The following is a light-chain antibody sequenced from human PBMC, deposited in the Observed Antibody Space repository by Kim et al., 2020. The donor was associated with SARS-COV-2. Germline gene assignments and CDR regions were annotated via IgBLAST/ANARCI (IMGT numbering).Light chain of an antibody. J-gene: IGKJ2*01. Sequence: VPPGERATLFCRARQSVSSNLAWYQQIPGQSPRLLIYGASTRATGIPARFSGTGSETEFTLFISSLQSEDSAVYYCQEYNTWPRYTFGQGTKLEI. CDR2: GAS. CDR3: QEYNTWPRYT. V-gene: IGKV3-15*01. CDR1: QSVSSN.